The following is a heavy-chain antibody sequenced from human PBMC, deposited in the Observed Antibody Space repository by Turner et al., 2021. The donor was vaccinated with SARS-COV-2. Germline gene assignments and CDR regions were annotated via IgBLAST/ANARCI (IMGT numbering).Heavy chain of an antibody. J-gene: IGHJ4*02. CDR2: FSGSNSGT. V-gene: IGHV3-23*01. CDR3: AKGRRGHCSGAICYDFDY. Sequence: EVKLLESGGGLVQPGGSLRLSCAASGFTFSTYAMSWVRQAPGKRLEWVSAFSGSNSGTYHADSVKGRFTISRDNSKNTLYLQMNSLRTEDTAIYYCAKGRRGHCSGAICYDFDYWGQGALVTVSS. D-gene: IGHD2-15*01. CDR1: GFTFSTYA.